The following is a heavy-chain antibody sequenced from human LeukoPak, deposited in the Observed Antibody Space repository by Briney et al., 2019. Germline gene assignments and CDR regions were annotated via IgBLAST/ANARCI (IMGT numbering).Heavy chain of an antibody. D-gene: IGHD3-10*01. CDR1: SGSISSSSYY. CDR2: IYYSGST. V-gene: IGHV4-39*01. CDR3: ARRCITMVRGVITYYFDY. J-gene: IGHJ4*02. Sequence: SETLSLTCTVSSGSISSSSYYWGWIRQPPGNGLEWIGSIYYSGSTYYNPSLKSRVTISVDTSKNQFSLKLSSVTAADTAVYYCARRCITMVRGVITYYFDYWGQGTLVTVSS.